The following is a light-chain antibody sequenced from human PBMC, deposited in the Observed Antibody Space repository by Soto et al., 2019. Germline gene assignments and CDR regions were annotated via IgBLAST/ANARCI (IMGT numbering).Light chain of an antibody. CDR1: SSNIGAGYH. CDR2: NNI. CDR3: QSYDSSLGVV. Sequence: QSVLTQPPSVSGAPGQRVTISCTGSSSNIGAGYHVQWYQQLPGTAPKLLIHNNINRPSGVPDRFSGSKSVTSASLAITGLQPEDEADYYCQSYDSSLGVVFGGGTKLTVL. J-gene: IGLJ3*02. V-gene: IGLV1-40*01.